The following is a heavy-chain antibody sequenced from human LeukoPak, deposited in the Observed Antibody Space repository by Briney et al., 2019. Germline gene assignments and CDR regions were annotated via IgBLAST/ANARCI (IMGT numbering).Heavy chain of an antibody. CDR2: IKQDGSEK. D-gene: IGHD6-6*01. Sequence: GGSLRLSCAASGFTFSSYWMSWVRQAPGKGLEWVANIKQDGSEKYYVDSVKGRFTISRDNAKNSLYLQMNSLRAEDTAVYYCARDSWIAARPFDYYYGMDVWGQGTTVTVSS. V-gene: IGHV3-7*01. CDR1: GFTFSSYW. J-gene: IGHJ6*02. CDR3: ARDSWIAARPFDYYYGMDV.